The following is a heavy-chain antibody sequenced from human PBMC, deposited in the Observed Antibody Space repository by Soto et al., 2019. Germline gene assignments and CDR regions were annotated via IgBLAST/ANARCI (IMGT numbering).Heavy chain of an antibody. J-gene: IGHJ4*02. V-gene: IGHV3-30*18. D-gene: IGHD2-2*01. CDR1: GFTFSSYG. CDR3: AKLRDQLPHDY. Sequence: GGSLRLSCAASGFTFSSYGMHWVRQAPGKGLEWVAVISYDGSNKYYADSVKGRFTISRDNSKNTLYLQMNSLRAEDTAVYYCAKLRDQLPHDYWGQGTLVTVSS. CDR2: ISYDGSNK.